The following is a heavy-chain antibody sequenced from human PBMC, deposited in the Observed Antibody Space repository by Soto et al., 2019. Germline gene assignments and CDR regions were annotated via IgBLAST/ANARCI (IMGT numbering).Heavy chain of an antibody. Sequence: GGSLRLSCAASGFALSDYYISWVRQAPGKGLEWISYISGRSSFTKYAASVRGRFTISRDNAKRSLHLQMNSLRADDTAVYYCARDPFYFGSGTYNTRYYYYPMDVWGQGTTVTVS. V-gene: IGHV3-11*06. J-gene: IGHJ6*02. CDR3: ARDPFYFGSGTYNTRYYYYPMDV. CDR1: GFALSDYY. CDR2: ISGRSSFT. D-gene: IGHD3-10*01.